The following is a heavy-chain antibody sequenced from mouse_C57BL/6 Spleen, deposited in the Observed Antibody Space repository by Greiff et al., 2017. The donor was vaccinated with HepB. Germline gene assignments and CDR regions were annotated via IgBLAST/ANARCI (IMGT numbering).Heavy chain of an antibody. Sequence: ESGPGLVKPSQSLSLTCSVTGYSITSGYYWNWIRQFPGNKLEWMGYISYDGSNNYNPSLKNRISITRDTSKNQFFLKLNSVTTEDTATYYCAYSGTDYAMDYWGQGTSVTVSS. CDR1: GYSITSGYY. CDR2: ISYDGSN. V-gene: IGHV3-6*01. CDR3: AYSGTDYAMDY. J-gene: IGHJ4*01. D-gene: IGHD3-3*01.